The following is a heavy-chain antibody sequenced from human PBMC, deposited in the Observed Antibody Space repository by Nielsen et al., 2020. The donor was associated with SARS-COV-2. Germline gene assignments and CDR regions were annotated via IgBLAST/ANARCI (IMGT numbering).Heavy chain of an antibody. Sequence: SETLSLTCTVSGGSISSGGYYWSWIRQHPGKGLEWIGYIYYSGSTYYNPSLKSRVTISVDTSKNQFSLKLTSVTAADTAVYYCARIRRLGSTSLNWFDPWGQGTLVTVSS. CDR2: IYYSGST. D-gene: IGHD2-2*01. CDR1: GGSISSGGYY. V-gene: IGHV4-31*03. CDR3: ARIRRLGSTSLNWFDP. J-gene: IGHJ5*02.